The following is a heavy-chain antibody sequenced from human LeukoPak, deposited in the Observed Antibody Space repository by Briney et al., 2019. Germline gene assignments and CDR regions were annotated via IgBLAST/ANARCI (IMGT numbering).Heavy chain of an antibody. J-gene: IGHJ4*02. D-gene: IGHD3-3*01. CDR2: ITASGGGS. V-gene: IGHV3-23*01. CDR1: GSTFNNYA. CDR3: AKKSLWSGPFDY. Sequence: GGSLRLSCAASGSTFNNYAMSWVRQAPGKGLEWVSVITASGGGSYYAGSVKGRFTLSRDNSKNTLYLQMNSLRAEDTAVYYCAKKSLWSGPFDYWGQGTLLTVSS.